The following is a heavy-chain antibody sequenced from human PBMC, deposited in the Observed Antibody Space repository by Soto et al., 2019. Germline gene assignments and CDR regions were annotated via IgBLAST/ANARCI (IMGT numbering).Heavy chain of an antibody. D-gene: IGHD3-22*01. V-gene: IGHV1-18*04. Sequence: ASVKVYCKASGYTFTSYGISWVRQAPGQGLEWMGWISAYNGNTNYAQKLQGRVTMTTDTSTSTAYMELRSLRSDDTAVYYCARGLKLCSSDDYYDSSGYYNYFDYWGQGTLVTVSS. CDR3: ARGLKLCSSDDYYDSSGYYNYFDY. CDR1: GYTFTSYG. CDR2: ISAYNGNT. J-gene: IGHJ4*02.